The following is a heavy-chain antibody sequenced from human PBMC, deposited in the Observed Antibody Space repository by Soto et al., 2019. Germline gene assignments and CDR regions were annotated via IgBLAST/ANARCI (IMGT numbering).Heavy chain of an antibody. CDR1: GGSISSYY. CDR2: IYYSGST. V-gene: IGHV4-59*08. J-gene: IGHJ6*03. D-gene: IGHD2-2*01. Sequence: PSETLSLTCTVSGGSISSYYWSWIRQPPGKGLEWIGYIYYSGSTNYNPSLKSRVTISVDTSKNQFSLKLSSVTAADTAVYYCARLAVPAAIDTVTTPLLSYYYYYMDVWGKGTTVTVSS. CDR3: ARLAVPAAIDTVTTPLLSYYYYYMDV.